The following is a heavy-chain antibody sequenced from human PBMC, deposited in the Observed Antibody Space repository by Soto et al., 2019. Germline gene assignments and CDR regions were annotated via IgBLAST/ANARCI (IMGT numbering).Heavy chain of an antibody. CDR3: ASGKSQMTQDRMGFYYYMDV. CDR2: VIPLLDAS. J-gene: IGHJ6*03. Sequence: QVQLVQSGAEVKKPGSSVKISCTTSGDTFFNYTFTWVRRAPGQGLEWMGRVIPLLDASNYAEKFQDRVTITAGKSTSTAYMELSGLKSDDSAIYYCASGKSQMTQDRMGFYYYMDVWGKGTTVTVSS. V-gene: IGHV1-69*08. CDR1: GDTFFNYT. D-gene: IGHD2-15*01.